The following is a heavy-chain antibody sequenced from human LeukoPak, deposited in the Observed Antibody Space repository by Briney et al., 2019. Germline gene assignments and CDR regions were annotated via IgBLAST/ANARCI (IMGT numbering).Heavy chain of an antibody. V-gene: IGHV3-53*01. CDR2: IYHSGNT. Sequence: GGSLRLSCAASGFTISSYYMAWVRQAPGKGLEWVSVIYHSGNTDYADPVKGRFTISRDNSKNTVHLQMSSLRAEDTAVYYCARVRVTGYSNFAYWGQGTLVTVSS. CDR1: GFTISSYY. CDR3: ARVRVTGYSNFAY. J-gene: IGHJ4*02. D-gene: IGHD3-9*01.